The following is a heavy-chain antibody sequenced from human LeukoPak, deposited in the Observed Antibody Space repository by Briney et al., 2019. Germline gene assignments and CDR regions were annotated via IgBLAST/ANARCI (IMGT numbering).Heavy chain of an antibody. V-gene: IGHV4-59*01. CDR3: ASDSGYGSATC. Sequence: SETLSLTCTVSGDSISSYYWSWIRQPPGEGLEWIGYIYYSGSTSYNPSLTSRVTMSIDTSKNQFSLKLTSVTAADTAVYYCASDSGYGSATCWGQGTLVTVSS. CDR2: IYYSGST. CDR1: GDSISSYY. J-gene: IGHJ4*02. D-gene: IGHD3-10*01.